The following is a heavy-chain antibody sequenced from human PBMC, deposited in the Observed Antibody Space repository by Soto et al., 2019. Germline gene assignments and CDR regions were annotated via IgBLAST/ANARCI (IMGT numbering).Heavy chain of an antibody. CDR3: ARDMPRTAAP. CDR1: GINFSGDL. CDR2: IKPDGTGT. Sequence: GGSLRLSCAASGINFSGDLMHWVRQAPGKGLVWVSHIKPDGTGTTYADSVKGRFTVSRDNAKNTLYLQMNSLRDDDTAVYYCARDMPRTAAPWGQGTLVTVSS. D-gene: IGHD2-2*01. V-gene: IGHV3-74*01. J-gene: IGHJ5*02.